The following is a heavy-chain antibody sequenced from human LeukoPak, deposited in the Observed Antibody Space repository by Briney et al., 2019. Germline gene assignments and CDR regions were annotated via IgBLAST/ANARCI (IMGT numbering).Heavy chain of an antibody. D-gene: IGHD3-22*01. Sequence: SSVKVSCKASGGTFSSYAIIWVRQAPGQGREWMGRIIPILGIANYAQKFQGRVTITADKATSTAYMELSSLRSEDTAVYYCADDSSGFDAFDIWGEGTMVTVSS. J-gene: IGHJ3*02. CDR3: ADDSSGFDAFDI. CDR2: IIPILGIA. V-gene: IGHV1-69*04. CDR1: GGTFSSYA.